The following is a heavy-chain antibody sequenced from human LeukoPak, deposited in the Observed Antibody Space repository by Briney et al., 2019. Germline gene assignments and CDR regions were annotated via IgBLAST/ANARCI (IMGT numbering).Heavy chain of an antibody. CDR1: GFTFSSYS. J-gene: IGHJ4*02. CDR3: AILRWLQIGDY. Sequence: GGSLRLSCAASGFTFSSYSMNWVRQAPGKGLEWVSFISSSSSTIYYADSVKGRFTISRDNAKNSLYLQMNSLRAEDTAVYYCAILRWLQIGDYWGQGTLVTVSS. CDR2: ISSSSSTI. D-gene: IGHD5-24*01. V-gene: IGHV3-48*04.